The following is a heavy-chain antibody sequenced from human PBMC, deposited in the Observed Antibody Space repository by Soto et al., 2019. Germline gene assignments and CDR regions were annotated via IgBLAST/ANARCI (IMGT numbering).Heavy chain of an antibody. CDR1: GGSFSGYY. D-gene: IGHD3-22*01. Sequence: SETLSLTCAVYGGSFSGYYWSWIRQPPGKGLEWIGEINHSGSTNYNPSLKSRVTISVDTSKNQFSLKLSSVTAADTAVYYCARGWRNGYYYDYSWWLFSDYGMHVWGQGTTVTVSS. CDR2: INHSGST. V-gene: IGHV4-34*01. J-gene: IGHJ6*02. CDR3: ARGWRNGYYYDYSWWLFSDYGMHV.